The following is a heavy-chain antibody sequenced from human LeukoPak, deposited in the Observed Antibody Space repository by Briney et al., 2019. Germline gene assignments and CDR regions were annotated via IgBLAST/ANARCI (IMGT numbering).Heavy chain of an antibody. J-gene: IGHJ2*01. D-gene: IGHD3-16*01. Sequence: GGSLRLSCAASGFTFSSYSMNWVRQAPGKGLEWLAVMSYDGSNDYYAGSLKGRLSMSRDNSRNTLSLQIKSLRPDDTAVYYCARDAGGAFYWYFDLWGRGTLVTVSS. CDR1: GFTFSSYS. CDR2: MSYDGSND. V-gene: IGHV3-30*03. CDR3: ARDAGGAFYWYFDL.